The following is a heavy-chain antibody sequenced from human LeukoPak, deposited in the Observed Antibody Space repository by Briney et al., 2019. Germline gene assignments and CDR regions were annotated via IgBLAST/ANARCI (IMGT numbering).Heavy chain of an antibody. J-gene: IGHJ4*02. Sequence: GGSLRLSCAASGFTFSNAWMSWVRQAPGKGLEWIGRIKSETDGGTIDYAAPVKGRFTISRDDSKNTIYLQMSSLRTEDTALYYCATVAHSSSLDYWGQGTLVTVSS. D-gene: IGHD6-6*01. CDR1: GFTFSNAW. CDR3: ATVAHSSSLDY. CDR2: IKSETDGGTI. V-gene: IGHV3-15*01.